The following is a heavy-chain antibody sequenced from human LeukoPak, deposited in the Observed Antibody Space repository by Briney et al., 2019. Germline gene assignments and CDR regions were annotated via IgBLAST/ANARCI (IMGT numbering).Heavy chain of an antibody. Sequence: PSETLSLPCAVSGYSITSGYYWAWIRQPPGKGLEWIGNIYHSGSTYYNASLKSRVTISVDTSKNQFSLKLSSVTAADTAVYYCARRYSNYFFDYWGQGTLVTVS. CDR3: ARRYSNYFFDY. CDR2: IYHSGST. D-gene: IGHD4-11*01. J-gene: IGHJ4*02. V-gene: IGHV4-38-2*01. CDR1: GYSITSGYY.